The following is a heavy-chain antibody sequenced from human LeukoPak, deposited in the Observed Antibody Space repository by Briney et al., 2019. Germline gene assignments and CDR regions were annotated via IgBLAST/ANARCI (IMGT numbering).Heavy chain of an antibody. CDR2: IYSGGST. CDR1: GFTVSSNY. CDR3: ARERKLIVAPNYYYYYMDV. J-gene: IGHJ6*03. D-gene: IGHD2-15*01. Sequence: GGSLRLSCAASGFTVSSNYMSWVRQALGKGLEWVSVIYSGGSTYYADSVKGRFTISRDNSKNTLYLQMNSLRAEDTAVYYCARERKLIVAPNYYYYYMDVWGKGTTVTVSS. V-gene: IGHV3-66*02.